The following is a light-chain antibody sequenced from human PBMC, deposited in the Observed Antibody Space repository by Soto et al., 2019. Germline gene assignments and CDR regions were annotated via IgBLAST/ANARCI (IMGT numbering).Light chain of an antibody. CDR1: QSVSSN. CDR2: DAS. V-gene: IGKV3-11*01. CDR3: QQRSNFIT. Sequence: EIVLPQSPGTLSLSPGERATLSCRASQSVSSNLAWYLQKPGQAPRLLIYDASNRATGIPARFSGSGSGTDFTLTISSLESEDFAVYYCQQRSNFITFGQGTRLEIK. J-gene: IGKJ5*01.